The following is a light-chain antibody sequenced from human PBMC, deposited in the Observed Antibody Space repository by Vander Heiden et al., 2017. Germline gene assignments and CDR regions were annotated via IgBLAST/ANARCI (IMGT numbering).Light chain of an antibody. J-gene: IGLJ2*01. CDR1: STDVGGYNY. V-gene: IGLV2-14*01. CDR2: EVS. CDR3: TSYTSRSTLV. Sequence: QSALTQPASVSGSPGQSITIPCTGTSTDVGGYNYVSWFQQHPGKAPNLMIYEVSHRPSGVSNRFSASKSGNTASLTISGLQAEDEADYYCTSYTSRSTLVFGGGTKLTVL.